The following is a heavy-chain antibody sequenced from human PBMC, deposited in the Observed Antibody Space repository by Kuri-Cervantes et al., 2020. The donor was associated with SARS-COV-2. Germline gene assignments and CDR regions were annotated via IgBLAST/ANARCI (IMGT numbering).Heavy chain of an antibody. CDR1: GFTFSTYR. V-gene: IGHV3-30-3*01. CDR3: ASIPGPIIAAAGTNPDY. D-gene: IGHD6-13*01. Sequence: GGSLRLSCAASGFTFSTYRMHWVRQAPGKGLEWVAVISYDGSNKYYADSVKGRFTISRDNSKNTLYLQMNSLRAEDTAVYYCASIPGPIIAAAGTNPDYWGQGTLVTVSS. CDR2: ISYDGSNK. J-gene: IGHJ4*02.